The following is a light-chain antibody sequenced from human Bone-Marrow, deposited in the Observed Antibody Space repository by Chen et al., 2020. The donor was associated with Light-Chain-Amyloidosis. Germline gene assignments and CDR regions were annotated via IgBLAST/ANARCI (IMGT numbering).Light chain of an antibody. J-gene: IGLJ2*01. Sequence: LTQPASVSGSPGQSITISCTGTSSDVGGYNYVSWYQQHPGKAPKLMIYDVSNRPSGVSNRFSGSKSGNTAALTSSGHQAEDEADEYCSSNTSSSTEVVFGGGTKRTVL. CDR2: DVS. V-gene: IGLV2-14*01. CDR3: SSNTSSSTEVV. CDR1: SSDVGGYNY.